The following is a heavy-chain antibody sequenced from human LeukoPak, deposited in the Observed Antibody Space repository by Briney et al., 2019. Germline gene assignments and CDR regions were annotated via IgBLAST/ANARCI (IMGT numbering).Heavy chain of an antibody. CDR2: ISAYNGYT. J-gene: IGHJ6*03. Sequence: ASVKVSCKASGYTFTSYGISWVRQAPGQGLEWMGWISAYNGYTKYAQKFQGRVTMTRDTSTSTAYMELRSLRSDDTAVYYCARGVGATISYYHYYIDVWGKGTTVTVSS. CDR3: ARGVGATISYYHYYIDV. CDR1: GYTFTSYG. D-gene: IGHD1-26*01. V-gene: IGHV1-18*01.